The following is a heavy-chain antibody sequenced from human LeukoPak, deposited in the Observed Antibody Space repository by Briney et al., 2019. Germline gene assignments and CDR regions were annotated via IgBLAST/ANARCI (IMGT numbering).Heavy chain of an antibody. V-gene: IGHV3-11*01. J-gene: IGHJ4*02. Sequence: GGSLRLSCAASGFTFSDYYMSWIRQAPGKGLERVSYISSSGSTIYYADSVKGRFTISRDNAKNSLYLQMNSLRAEDTAVYYCAREYLYGSGSYSDYWGQGTLVTVSS. CDR2: ISSSGSTI. CDR3: AREYLYGSGSYSDY. CDR1: GFTFSDYY. D-gene: IGHD3-10*01.